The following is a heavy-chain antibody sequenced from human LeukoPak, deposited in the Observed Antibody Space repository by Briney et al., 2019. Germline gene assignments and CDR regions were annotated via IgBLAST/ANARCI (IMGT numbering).Heavy chain of an antibody. J-gene: IGHJ5*02. D-gene: IGHD6-19*01. CDR2: ISSSSSYI. CDR3: AREAGTSYDWFDP. V-gene: IGHV3-21*01. Sequence: GGSLRLSCAASGFTFSSYSMNWVRQAPGKGLEWVSSISSSSSYIYYADSVKGRFTISRDNAKNSLYLQMNSLRAEDTAVYYCAREAGTSYDWFDPWGQGTLATVSS. CDR1: GFTFSSYS.